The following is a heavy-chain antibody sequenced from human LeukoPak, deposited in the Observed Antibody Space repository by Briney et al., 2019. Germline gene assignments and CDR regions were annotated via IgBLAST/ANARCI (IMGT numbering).Heavy chain of an antibody. V-gene: IGHV3-23*01. J-gene: IGHJ6*02. Sequence: QTGGSLRLSCAAPGFTFSSYAMAWVRQAPGKGLEWVSAISGSGGSTYYADSVKGRFTISRDNSTNTLYLQMNSLSAEDTAVYYCAFVGHAENIYSYSPYYSSYGMHVWGQGTTVTVSS. CDR3: AFVGHAENIYSYSPYYSSYGMHV. D-gene: IGHD5-18*01. CDR1: GFTFSSYA. CDR2: ISGSGGST.